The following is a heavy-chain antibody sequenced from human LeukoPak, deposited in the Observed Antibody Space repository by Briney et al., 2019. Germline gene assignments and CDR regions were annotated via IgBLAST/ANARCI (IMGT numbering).Heavy chain of an antibody. V-gene: IGHV4-34*01. CDR1: GGSFSGYF. D-gene: IGHD1-26*01. CDR3: ARGATGNFDY. Sequence: SETLSLTCAVYGGSFSGYFWDWIRQPPGKGLEWIGSIYYSGSTYYNPSLKSRVTISVDTSKNQFSLKLSSVTAADTAVYYCARGATGNFDYWGQGTLVTVSS. J-gene: IGHJ4*02. CDR2: IYYSGST.